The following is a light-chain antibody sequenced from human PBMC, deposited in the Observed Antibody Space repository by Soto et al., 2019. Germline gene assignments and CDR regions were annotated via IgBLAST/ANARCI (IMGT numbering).Light chain of an antibody. CDR2: DTS. V-gene: IGKV1-33*01. J-gene: IGKJ2*01. CDR3: QQYESLPYT. Sequence: DVQLTQSPSSLSASVGDRVTITCRASQVIPAYLNWYQQKPGKAPKLVIYDTSTLEIGVPSRFGGGGSGKEFPFTITGLQPEDSATYYRQQYESLPYTFGQGTKL. CDR1: QVIPAY.